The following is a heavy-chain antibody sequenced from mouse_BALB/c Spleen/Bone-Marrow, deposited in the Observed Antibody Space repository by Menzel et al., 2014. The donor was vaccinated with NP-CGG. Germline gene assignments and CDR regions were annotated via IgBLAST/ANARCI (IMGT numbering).Heavy chain of an antibody. CDR3: ARGDYGDWYFDV. CDR1: GYSFTGYY. CDR2: ISCYNGAT. J-gene: IGHJ1*01. D-gene: IGHD2-4*01. V-gene: IGHV1S34*01. Sequence: LVKTGASVKISCKASGYSFTGYYMHWVKQIHGKSLEWIGYISCYNGATSYNQKFKGKATFTVDTSSSTAYMQFNSLTSEDSAVYYCARGDYGDWYFDVWGAGTTVTVSS.